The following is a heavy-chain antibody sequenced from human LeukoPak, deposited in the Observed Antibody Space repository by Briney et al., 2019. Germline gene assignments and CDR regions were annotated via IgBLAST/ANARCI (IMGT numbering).Heavy chain of an antibody. V-gene: IGHV3-33*01. CDR2: IWYDGSNK. J-gene: IGHJ4*02. CDR3: ARASVSYDSSGYYFDY. Sequence: GRSLRLSCAASGFTFSSYGMHWVRQAPGKGLEWVAVIWYDGSNKYYADSVKGRFTISRDNSKNTLYLQMNSLRAEDTAVYYCARASVSYDSSGYYFDYWGQGTLVTVSS. D-gene: IGHD3-22*01. CDR1: GFTFSSYG.